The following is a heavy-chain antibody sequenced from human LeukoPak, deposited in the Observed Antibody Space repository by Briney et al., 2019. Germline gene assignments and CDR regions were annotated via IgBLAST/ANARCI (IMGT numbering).Heavy chain of an antibody. Sequence: SETLSLTCTVSGGSISSYYWSWIRQPPGKGLEWIGYIYTSGSTNYNPSLKSRVTISVDTSKNQFSLKLSSVTAADTAVYYCARLQGSSWYDWFDPWGQGTLVTASS. J-gene: IGHJ5*02. CDR1: GGSISSYY. V-gene: IGHV4-4*09. CDR2: IYTSGST. CDR3: ARLQGSSWYDWFDP. D-gene: IGHD6-13*01.